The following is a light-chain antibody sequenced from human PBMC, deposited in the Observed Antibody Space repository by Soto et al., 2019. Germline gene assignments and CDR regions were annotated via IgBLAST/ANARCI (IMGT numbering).Light chain of an antibody. CDR3: CSYAGSGIVV. Sequence: QSALTQPASVSGSPGQSITISCTGTSSDVGNYNLVSWYQQHPGNAPKLMIYEVTKRPSGVSNRFSGSKSGNTASLTVSGLLAEDEADYYCCSYAGSGIVVFGGGTQLTVL. CDR2: EVT. CDR1: SSDVGNYNL. V-gene: IGLV2-23*02. J-gene: IGLJ2*01.